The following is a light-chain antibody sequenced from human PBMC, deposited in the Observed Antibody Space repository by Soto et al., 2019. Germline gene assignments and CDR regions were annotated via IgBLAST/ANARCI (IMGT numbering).Light chain of an antibody. CDR1: QSVNSN. Sequence: IVMTQSTATLSLSPGERATLSCRASQSVNSNLAWYQQKAGQAPRLLIYGTSTRATGIPARFSGSGSGTDFTLTISSLKFEDFAVYYGQQCNNWTRTFGQGTKVDIK. J-gene: IGKJ1*01. CDR3: QQCNNWTRT. V-gene: IGKV3-15*01. CDR2: GTS.